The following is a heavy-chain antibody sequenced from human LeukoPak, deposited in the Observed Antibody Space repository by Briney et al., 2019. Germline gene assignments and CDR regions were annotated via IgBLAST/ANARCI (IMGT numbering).Heavy chain of an antibody. D-gene: IGHD3-16*02. V-gene: IGHV1-2*02. CDR3: ARESSRDDYVWGSYRPDY. Sequence: ASVKVSCKGSGYTFTGYYMHWVRQAPGQGLEWMGWINPNSGGTNYAQKFQGRVTMTRDTSISTAYMELSRLRSDDTAVYYCARESSRDDYVWGSYRPDYWGQGTLVTVSS. CDR1: GYTFTGYY. CDR2: INPNSGGT. J-gene: IGHJ4*02.